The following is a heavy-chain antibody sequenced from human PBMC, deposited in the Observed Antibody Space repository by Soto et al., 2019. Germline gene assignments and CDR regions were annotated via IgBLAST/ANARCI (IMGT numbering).Heavy chain of an antibody. V-gene: IGHV3-48*02. CDR1: GFTFSSYS. CDR3: ARVRVQVVVAPNHY. D-gene: IGHD2-15*01. CDR2: ISSSISTI. Sequence: EVQLVEAGGGLVQPGGSLRLSCAASGFTFSSYSMNWVRQAPGKGLEWVSYISSSISTIYYADSVKGRFTIARANAKNSLYLQMNSLRDEDTAVYYCARVRVQVVVAPNHYWGHGTLVSVFS. J-gene: IGHJ4*01.